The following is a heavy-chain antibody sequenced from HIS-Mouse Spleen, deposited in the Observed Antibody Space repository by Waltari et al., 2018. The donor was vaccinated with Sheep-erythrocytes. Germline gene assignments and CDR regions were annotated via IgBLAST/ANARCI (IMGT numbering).Heavy chain of an antibody. D-gene: IGHD1-26*01. V-gene: IGHV3-21*01. CDR2: ISSSSSYL. J-gene: IGHJ4*02. CDR1: GFTFSSYS. Sequence: EVQLVESGGGLVKPGGSLRLSCAASGFTFSSYSMNWVRQAPGKGLGWVLTISSSSSYLYYADSGKGRFTLSRDNAQNSLFLQMNSLRAEDTAVDYCARVASGATFDYWGQGTLVTVSS. CDR3: ARVASGATFDY.